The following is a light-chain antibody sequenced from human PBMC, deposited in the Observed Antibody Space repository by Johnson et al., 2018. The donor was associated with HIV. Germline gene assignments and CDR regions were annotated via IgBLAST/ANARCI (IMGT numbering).Light chain of an antibody. Sequence: QSVLTQPPSVSAAPGQKVTISCSGSTSNIGNNYVSWYQQLPGTAPKLLIYDNNKRPSGIPDRFSGSKSGTSATLGITGLQTGDEADYYCGTWDSSLNSYVFETGTKVTDL. J-gene: IGLJ1*01. V-gene: IGLV1-51*01. CDR1: TSNIGNNY. CDR2: DNN. CDR3: GTWDSSLNSYV.